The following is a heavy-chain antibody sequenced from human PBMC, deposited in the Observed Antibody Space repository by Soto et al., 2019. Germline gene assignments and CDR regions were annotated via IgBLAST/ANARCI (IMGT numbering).Heavy chain of an antibody. J-gene: IGHJ5*02. Sequence: PSETLSLTCSVSGGSISSYYWSWIRQPPGKGLEWIGYIYNSGRTNSDPSLKSRVTISVDTSKSQFSLKLSSVTAADTAVYYCASLTGNNWFDPWGQGTLVTVSS. CDR1: GGSISSYY. D-gene: IGHD3-9*01. V-gene: IGHV4-59*01. CDR2: IYNSGRT. CDR3: ASLTGNNWFDP.